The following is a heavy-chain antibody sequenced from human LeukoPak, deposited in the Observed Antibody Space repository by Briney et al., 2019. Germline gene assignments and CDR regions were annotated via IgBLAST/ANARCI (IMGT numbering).Heavy chain of an antibody. Sequence: GASVKVSCKASGYTFTSYGISWVRQAPGQGLEWMGWISAYNGNTNYAQKLQGRVTMTTDTSTSTAYMELRSLRSDDTAVYYCARDSGYYDFWSGYYRGPDVWGKGTTVTVSS. CDR3: ARDSGYYDFWSGYYRGPDV. D-gene: IGHD3-3*01. J-gene: IGHJ6*04. CDR2: ISAYNGNT. V-gene: IGHV1-18*01. CDR1: GYTFTSYG.